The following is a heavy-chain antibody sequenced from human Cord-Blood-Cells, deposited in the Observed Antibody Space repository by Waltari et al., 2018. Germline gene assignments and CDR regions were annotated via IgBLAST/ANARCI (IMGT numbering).Heavy chain of an antibody. Sequence: VQLVESGGGLVQPGGSLRLPCAASGFTFSRYSMTWARQAPGKGLEWVSSISSSSSYIYYADSVKGRFTISRDNAKNSLYLQMNSLRAEDTAVYYCARYGSGSYYFFIDYWGQGTLVTVSS. J-gene: IGHJ4*02. CDR3: ARYGSGSYYFFIDY. V-gene: IGHV3-21*01. D-gene: IGHD3-10*01. CDR2: ISSSSSYI. CDR1: GFTFSRYS.